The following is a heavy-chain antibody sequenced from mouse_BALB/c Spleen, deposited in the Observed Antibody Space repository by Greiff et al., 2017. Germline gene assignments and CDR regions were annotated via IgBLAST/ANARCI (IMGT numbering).Heavy chain of an antibody. CDR1: GYTFTSYW. D-gene: IGHD2-4*01. CDR3: TKMINLYYAMDY. V-gene: IGHV1-69*02. J-gene: IGHJ4*01. Sequence: VQLQQPGAELVRPGASVKLSCKASGYTFTSYWINWVKQRPGQGLEWIGNIYPSDSYTNYNQKFKDKATLTVDKSSSTAYMQLSSPTSEDSAVYYCTKMINLYYAMDYWGQGTSVTVSS. CDR2: IYPSDSYT.